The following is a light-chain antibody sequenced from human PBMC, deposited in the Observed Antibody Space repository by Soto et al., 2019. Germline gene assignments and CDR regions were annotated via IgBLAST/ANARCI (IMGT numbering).Light chain of an antibody. CDR1: DDITSY. CDR2: DAS. V-gene: IGKV1-33*01. CDR3: QKCDCLPI. Sequence: IQMTQSPSSLSASVGDRVTITCQASDDITSYLNWYQHKPGKSPKLLIYDASILEAGVPSRFSGSRSATYFTFTISSLQPSAVATHYGQKCDCLPIFGRGTIVEFK. J-gene: IGKJ3*01.